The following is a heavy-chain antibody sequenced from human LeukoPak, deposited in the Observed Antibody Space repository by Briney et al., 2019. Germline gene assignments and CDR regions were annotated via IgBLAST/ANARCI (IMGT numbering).Heavy chain of an antibody. CDR3: AREGSSSWYGSYYYYYMDV. Sequence: ASVKVSCKASGYTFTGYYMHWVRQAPGQGLEWMGWINPNSGGTNYAQKLQGRVTMTTDTSTSTAYMELRSLRSDDTAVYYCAREGSSSWYGSYYYYYMDVWGKGTTVTISS. D-gene: IGHD6-13*01. V-gene: IGHV1-2*02. CDR1: GYTFTGYY. J-gene: IGHJ6*03. CDR2: INPNSGGT.